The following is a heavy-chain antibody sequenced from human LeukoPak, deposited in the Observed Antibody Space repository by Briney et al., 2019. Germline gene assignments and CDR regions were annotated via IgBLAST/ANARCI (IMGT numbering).Heavy chain of an antibody. J-gene: IGHJ4*02. CDR3: ASPASGWVFLDY. V-gene: IGHV1-69*02. D-gene: IGHD6-19*01. Sequence: ASVKVSCKASGGTFSTYTVSWVRQAPGQGLEWMGRIIPILGLADYAQKFQGRVTITADKSTTTAYMELSSLRSEDTAVYYCASPASGWVFLDYWGQGTLVTVSS. CDR1: GGTFSTYT. CDR2: IIPILGLA.